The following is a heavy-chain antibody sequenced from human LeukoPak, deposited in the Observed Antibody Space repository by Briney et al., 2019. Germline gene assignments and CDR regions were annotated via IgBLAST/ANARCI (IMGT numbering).Heavy chain of an antibody. J-gene: IGHJ6*03. CDR2: INPNSGGT. Sequence: ASVKVSCKASGYTFTGYYMHWVRQAPGQGLEWMGWINPNSGGTNYAQKFQGRVTMTRDTSISTAYMELSRLRSDDTAVYYCARDLALPASYYYYYMDVWGKGTTVTISS. CDR3: ARDLALPASYYYYYMDV. V-gene: IGHV1-2*02. CDR1: GYTFTGYY.